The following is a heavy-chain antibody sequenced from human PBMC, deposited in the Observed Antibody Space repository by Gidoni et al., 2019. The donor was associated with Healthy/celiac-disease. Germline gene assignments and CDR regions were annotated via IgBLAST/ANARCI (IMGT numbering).Heavy chain of an antibody. CDR1: GFTFSGSA. Sequence: EVQLVESGGALVQPGGSLKLSCAASGFTFSGSAMHWVRQASGKGLEWVGRIRSKANSYATAYAASVKGRFTIFRDDSKNTAYLQMNSLKTEDTAVYYCTRHDYYDSVSLDYWGQGTLVTVSS. V-gene: IGHV3-73*01. CDR2: IRSKANSYAT. CDR3: TRHDYYDSVSLDY. D-gene: IGHD3-22*01. J-gene: IGHJ4*02.